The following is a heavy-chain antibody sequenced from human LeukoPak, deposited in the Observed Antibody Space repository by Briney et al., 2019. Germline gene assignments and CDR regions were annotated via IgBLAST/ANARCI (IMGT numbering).Heavy chain of an antibody. CDR2: IYYSGST. Sequence: SETLSLTCTVSGGSISSYYWSWIRQPPGKGLEWIGYIYYSGSTNYKSSLKSRVTISVDTSKNQFSLKLSSVTAADTAVYYCARVGGGSFLHYYYYYMDVWGKGTTVTISS. CDR1: GGSISSYY. D-gene: IGHD2-15*01. J-gene: IGHJ6*03. V-gene: IGHV4-59*01. CDR3: ARVGGGSFLHYYYYYMDV.